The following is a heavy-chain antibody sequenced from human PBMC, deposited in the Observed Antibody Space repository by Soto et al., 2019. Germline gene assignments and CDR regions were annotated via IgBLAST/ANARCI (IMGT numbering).Heavy chain of an antibody. J-gene: IGHJ4*02. Sequence: GASVKVSCKASGGTFSSYAISWVRQAPGQGLDWMGGIIPIFGTANYAQKFQGRVTITADESTSTAYMELSSLRSEDTAVYYCAREKAAYSSGWHYDYWGQGTLVTVSS. CDR1: GGTFSSYA. CDR3: AREKAAYSSGWHYDY. D-gene: IGHD6-19*01. V-gene: IGHV1-69*13. CDR2: IIPIFGTA.